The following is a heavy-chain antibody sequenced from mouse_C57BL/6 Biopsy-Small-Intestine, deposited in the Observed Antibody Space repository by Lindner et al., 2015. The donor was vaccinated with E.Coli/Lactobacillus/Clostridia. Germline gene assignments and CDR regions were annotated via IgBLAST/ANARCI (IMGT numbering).Heavy chain of an antibody. J-gene: IGHJ4*01. CDR2: IVPIVGTP. CDR1: GGIFSNYA. D-gene: IGHD2-3*01. CDR3: ARLYDNGWYLN. Sequence: SVKVSCKSSGGIFSNYAISWVRQAPGQGLEWIGLIVPIVGTPNYAQSFLGRVAMTTDTSTSTAYLELRSLRSDDTAVYYCARLYDNGWYLNWGQGTQVTVSS. V-gene: IGHV1S40*01.